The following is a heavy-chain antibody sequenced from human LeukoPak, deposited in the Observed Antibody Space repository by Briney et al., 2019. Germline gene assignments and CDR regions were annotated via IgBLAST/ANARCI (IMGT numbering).Heavy chain of an antibody. D-gene: IGHD2-15*01. CDR2: ISYDGSNK. V-gene: IGHV3-30*04. J-gene: IGHJ4*02. CDR3: ARILGYCSGGSCSEGDY. CDR1: GFTFSSYA. Sequence: GGSLRLSCAASGFTFSSYAMHWVRQAPGKGLEWVAVISYDGSNKYYADSVKGRFTISRDNSKNTLYLQMNSLRAEDTAAYYCARILGYCSGGSCSEGDYWGQGTLVTVSS.